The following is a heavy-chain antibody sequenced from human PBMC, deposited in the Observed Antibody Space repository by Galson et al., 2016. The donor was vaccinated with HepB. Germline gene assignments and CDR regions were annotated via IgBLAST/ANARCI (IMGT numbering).Heavy chain of an antibody. CDR3: ANHRG. D-gene: IGHD1-14*01. Sequence: YLRLSCAASGFTFTSHWMHWVRQAPGKRLEWVDNINQGGGEKYYVDSVNGRFTISRDNSKNSLYLQINNLKAEDTAVYYCANHRGWGQGTLVTVSS. J-gene: IGHJ4*02. CDR1: GFTFTSHW. V-gene: IGHV3-7*03. CDR2: INQGGGEK.